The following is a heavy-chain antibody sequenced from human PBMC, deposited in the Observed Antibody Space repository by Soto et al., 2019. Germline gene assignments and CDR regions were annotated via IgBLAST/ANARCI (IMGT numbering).Heavy chain of an antibody. CDR2: IWYNGSDK. J-gene: IGHJ6*02. CDR1: GFTFSSYG. V-gene: IGHV3-33*06. D-gene: IGHD4-17*01. CDR3: AKDYGDWTGLYYYGMDV. Sequence: QVQLVESGGGVVQPGRSLRLSCAASGFTFSSYGMHWVRQAPGKGLEWVAVIWYNGSDKKYADSVKGRFTISRDNSEKTLYLQMNSLGAEDTAVYYCAKDYGDWTGLYYYGMDVWGQGTTVTVSS.